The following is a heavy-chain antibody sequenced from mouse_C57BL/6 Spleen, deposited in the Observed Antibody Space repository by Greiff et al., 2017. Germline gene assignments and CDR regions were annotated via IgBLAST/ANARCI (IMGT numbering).Heavy chain of an antibody. CDR1: GYAFSSSW. CDR3: ARGPIYDGYYSYAMDY. D-gene: IGHD2-3*01. J-gene: IGHJ4*01. CDR2: IYPGDGDT. V-gene: IGHV1-82*01. Sequence: QVQLQQSGPELVKPGASVKISCKASGYAFSSSWMNWVKQRPGKGLEWIGRIYPGDGDTNYNGKFKGKATLTAEKSSSTASMQLSSLTSEDSAVYFCARGPIYDGYYSYAMDYWGQGTSVTVSS.